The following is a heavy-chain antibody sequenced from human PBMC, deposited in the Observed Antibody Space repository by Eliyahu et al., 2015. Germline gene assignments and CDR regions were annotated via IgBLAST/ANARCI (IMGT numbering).Heavy chain of an antibody. CDR2: IYYSGST. V-gene: IGHV4-31*11. J-gene: IGHJ4*02. Sequence: QVQLQESGPGLVKPSQTLSLTCAVSGDSXXXGGYYWSXIRQHPGKGLEWIGYIYYSGSTYSNPSLKSRLTISLDTSKNQFSLKLSSVTAADTAVYYCARASGYSGYGADFFDSWGQGTLVTVSS. CDR1: GDSXXXGGYY. D-gene: IGHD5-12*01. CDR3: ARASGYSGYGADFFDS.